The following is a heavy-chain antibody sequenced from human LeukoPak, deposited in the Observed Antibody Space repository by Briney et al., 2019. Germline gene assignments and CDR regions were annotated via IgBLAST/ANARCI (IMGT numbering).Heavy chain of an antibody. CDR3: ASGIVATLYYYYGMDV. CDR2: IIPVFGTA. J-gene: IGHJ6*02. D-gene: IGHD5-12*01. Sequence: SVKVSCKASGGTFSSYAISWVRQAPGQGLEWMGGIIPVFGTANYAQKFQGRVTITADESTSTAYMELSSLRSEDTAVYYCASGIVATLYYYYGMDVWGQGTTVTVSS. CDR1: GGTFSSYA. V-gene: IGHV1-69*13.